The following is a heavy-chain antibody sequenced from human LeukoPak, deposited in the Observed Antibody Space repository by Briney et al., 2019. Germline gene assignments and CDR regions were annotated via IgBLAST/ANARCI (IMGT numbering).Heavy chain of an antibody. CDR2: VSGSGVST. CDR3: AKLRDIVATRYITALDV. J-gene: IGHJ6*04. V-gene: IGHV3-23*01. Sequence: GGSLRLSCAASGFTFSTYSMNWVRQAPGKGLEWVSAVSGSGVSTFYADSVKGRFTISRDNSKNTLYLQMNSLRVEDTAVYYCAKLRDIVATRYITALDVWGKGTTVTISS. D-gene: IGHD5-12*01. CDR1: GFTFSTYS.